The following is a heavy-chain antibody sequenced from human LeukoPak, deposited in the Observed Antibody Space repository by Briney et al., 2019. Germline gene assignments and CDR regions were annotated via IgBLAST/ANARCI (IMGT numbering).Heavy chain of an antibody. CDR2: IIPIFGTA. V-gene: IGHV1-69*13. J-gene: IGHJ6*04. CDR1: GGTFSSYA. CDR3: ARAINPAHSLSYYGMDV. Sequence: SVKVSCTASGGTFSSYAISWVRQAPGQGLEWMGGIIPIFGTANYAQKFQSRVTITADESTSTAYMELSSLRSEDTAVYYCARAINPAHSLSYYGMDVWGKGTTVTVSS. D-gene: IGHD5-24*01.